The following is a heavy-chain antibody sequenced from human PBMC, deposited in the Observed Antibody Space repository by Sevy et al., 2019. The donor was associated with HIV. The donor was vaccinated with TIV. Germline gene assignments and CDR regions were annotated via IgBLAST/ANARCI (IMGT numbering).Heavy chain of an antibody. CDR2: VSYDGSTK. CDR3: AKGSRATDSAFDI. CDR1: GFTFNNYG. D-gene: IGHD3-22*01. Sequence: GGSLRLSCAASGFTFNNYGMHWVRQAPGKGLEWVAVVSYDGSTKYYADFVKGRFTISRDNSKNIVYLQMNSLRPEDTAVFYCAKGSRATDSAFDIWGQGTVVTVSS. V-gene: IGHV3-30*18. J-gene: IGHJ3*02.